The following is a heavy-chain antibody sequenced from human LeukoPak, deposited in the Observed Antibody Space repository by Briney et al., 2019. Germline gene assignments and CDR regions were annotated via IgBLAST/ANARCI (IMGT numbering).Heavy chain of an antibody. V-gene: IGHV1-3*01. CDR1: GYTFTSYA. CDR2: INAGNGNT. J-gene: IGHJ4*02. CDR3: ARDEGYYSSISGYFDY. Sequence: ASVKVSCKASGYTFTSYAMHWVRQAPGQRLEWMGWINAGNGNTKYSQKFQGRVTITRDTSASTAYMELSSLRPEDTAVYYCARDEGYYSSISGYFDYWGQGILVTVSS. D-gene: IGHD6-13*01.